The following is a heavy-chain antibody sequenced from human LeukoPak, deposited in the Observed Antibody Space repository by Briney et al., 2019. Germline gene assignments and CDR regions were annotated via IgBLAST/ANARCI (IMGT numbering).Heavy chain of an antibody. J-gene: IGHJ6*03. CDR3: AKCSTSYLSYYYYYMDV. CDR2: ISGSGGST. D-gene: IGHD2-2*01. Sequence: GGSLRLSCAASGFTFSSYAMSWVRQAPGKGLEWVSAISGSGGSTYYADSVKGRFTISRDNSKNTLYLQMNSLRAEDTAVYYRAKCSTSYLSYYYYYMDVWGKGTTVTASS. V-gene: IGHV3-23*01. CDR1: GFTFSSYA.